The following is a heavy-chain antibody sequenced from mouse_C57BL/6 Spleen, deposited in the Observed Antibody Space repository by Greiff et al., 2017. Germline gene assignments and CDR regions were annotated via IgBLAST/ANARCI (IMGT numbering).Heavy chain of an antibody. CDR1: GFTFSSYG. J-gene: IGHJ2*01. Sequence: EVQVVESGGDLVKPGGSLKLSCAASGFTFSSYGMSWVRQTPDKRLEWVATISSGGSYTYYPDSVKGRFTISRDNAKNTLYLQMSSLKSEDTAMYYGASQGVYDYDSYYFDYWGQGTTLTVSS. D-gene: IGHD2-4*01. V-gene: IGHV5-6*01. CDR2: ISSGGSYT. CDR3: ASQGVYDYDSYYFDY.